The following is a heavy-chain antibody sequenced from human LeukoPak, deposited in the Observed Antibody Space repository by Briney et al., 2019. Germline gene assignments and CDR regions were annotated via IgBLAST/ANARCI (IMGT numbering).Heavy chain of an antibody. Sequence: GGSLRLSCAASGFIFNNYVMSWVRQGPGKGLEWVSASGGGGGRTYADSVKGRFTISRDNSKNTLFLQMGSLRAEDTAVYYCAKGEGPTVGITWGQGTLVTVTS. V-gene: IGHV3-23*01. D-gene: IGHD1-7*01. CDR3: AKGEGPTVGIT. CDR2: SGGGGGRT. J-gene: IGHJ4*02. CDR1: GFIFNNYV.